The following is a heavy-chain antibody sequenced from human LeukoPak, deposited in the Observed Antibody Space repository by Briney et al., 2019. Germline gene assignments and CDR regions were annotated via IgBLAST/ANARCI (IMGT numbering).Heavy chain of an antibody. Sequence: GESLKISCKGSGYSFTSYWIGWVRQMPGKGLEWMGIIYPGDSDTRYSPSFRGQVTISADKSISTAYLQWSSLKASDTAMYYCARFQYDSSGYLPHDAFDIWGQGTMVTVSS. J-gene: IGHJ3*02. V-gene: IGHV5-51*01. CDR1: GYSFTSYW. D-gene: IGHD3-22*01. CDR3: ARFQYDSSGYLPHDAFDI. CDR2: IYPGDSDT.